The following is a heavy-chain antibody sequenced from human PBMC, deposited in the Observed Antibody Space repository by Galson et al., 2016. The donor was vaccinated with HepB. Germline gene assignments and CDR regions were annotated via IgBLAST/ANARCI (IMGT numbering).Heavy chain of an antibody. Sequence: SVKVSCKASGYTLSSYDIIWVRQATGQGLEWMGWMNPNTGNTGYAQRFQGRVTMTGNTSINTAYLDLSSLTSEDTALYYCARGGKRHCSDGGCTREGGWFDPWGQGTLVTVSS. V-gene: IGHV1-8*01. D-gene: IGHD2-15*01. J-gene: IGHJ5*02. CDR1: GYTLSSYD. CDR3: ARGGKRHCSDGGCTREGGWFDP. CDR2: MNPNTGNT.